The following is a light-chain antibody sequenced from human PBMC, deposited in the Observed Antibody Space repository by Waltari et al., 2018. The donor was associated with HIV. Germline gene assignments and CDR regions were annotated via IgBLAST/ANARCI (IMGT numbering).Light chain of an antibody. J-gene: IGLJ2*01. Sequence: FMLTQPHSVSESPGTPVTISCTRSSGSIAGNYVQWYHQRPGSSPLTVIDENNERPSGVPDRFSGSIDNSSNSASLTIAGLKTDDEADYYCQSYATRALMVFGGGTKLTVL. CDR3: QSYATRALMV. CDR1: SGSIAGNY. CDR2: ENN. V-gene: IGLV6-57*01.